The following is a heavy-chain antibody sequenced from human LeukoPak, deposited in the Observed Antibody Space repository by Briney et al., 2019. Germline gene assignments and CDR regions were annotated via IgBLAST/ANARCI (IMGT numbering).Heavy chain of an antibody. D-gene: IGHD1-26*01. CDR2: IYYSGST. Sequence: SETLSLTCTVSGGSISSSSYYWGWIRQPPGKGLEWIGSIYYSGSTYYNPSLKSRVTISVDTSKNQFSLKLSSVTAADTAVYYCARVRSFSFDYWGQGTLVTVSS. CDR1: GGSISSSSYY. V-gene: IGHV4-39*07. J-gene: IGHJ4*02. CDR3: ARVRSFSFDY.